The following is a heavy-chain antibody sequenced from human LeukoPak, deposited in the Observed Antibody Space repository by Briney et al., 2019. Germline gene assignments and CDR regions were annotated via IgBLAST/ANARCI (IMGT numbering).Heavy chain of an antibody. Sequence: SQALSLTCAISGDSVSSNSAAWNWIRQSPSRGLEWLGRTYYRSKWYNGYAVSVKSRITINPDTSKNQFSLQLNSVTPEDTAVYYCARAVAVSNWFDPWGQGTLVTVSS. CDR1: GDSVSSNSAA. V-gene: IGHV6-1*01. CDR3: ARAVAVSNWFDP. CDR2: TYYRSKWYN. J-gene: IGHJ5*02. D-gene: IGHD6-19*01.